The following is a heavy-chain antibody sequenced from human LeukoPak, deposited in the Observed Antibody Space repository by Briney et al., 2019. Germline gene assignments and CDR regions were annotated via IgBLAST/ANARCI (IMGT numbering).Heavy chain of an antibody. D-gene: IGHD2-2*01. CDR1: GFTFSSYE. CDR2: ISSSGGTI. Sequence: GGSLRLSCSASGFTFSSYEMNWVRQAPGKGLEWVSYISSSGGTIYYADSVKGRFTISRDNAKNSLYLQMNSLRAEDTAVYYCARDLSYCTITSCSYYHYGMDVWGRGTTVTVSS. J-gene: IGHJ6*02. V-gene: IGHV3-48*03. CDR3: ARDLSYCTITSCSYYHYGMDV.